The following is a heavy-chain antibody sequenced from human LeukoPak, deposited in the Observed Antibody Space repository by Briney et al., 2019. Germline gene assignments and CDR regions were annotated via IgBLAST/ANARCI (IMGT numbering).Heavy chain of an antibody. J-gene: IGHJ4*02. CDR1: GGSISGYY. D-gene: IGHD4-11*01. V-gene: IGHV4-59*01. CDR3: ARVDRTYSTQHFDF. CDR2: ISYDGST. Sequence: TSESLTLTCTVSGGSISGYYWTWIRQPPGKGLEWMGVISYDGSTNFNPSLKSRITTSVDTTKNQFSLRLSSVTAADTAVYYCARVDRTYSTQHFDFWGQGTLVPVFS.